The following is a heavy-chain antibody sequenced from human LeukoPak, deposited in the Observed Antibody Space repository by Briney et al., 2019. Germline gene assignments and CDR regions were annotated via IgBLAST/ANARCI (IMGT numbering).Heavy chain of an antibody. CDR2: INPNSGGT. J-gene: IGHJ5*02. CDR3: ARTSIAAAGTVWFDP. Sequence: ASVKVSCKASGYTFTGYYMHWVRQAPGQGLEWMGWINPNSGGTNYAQKFQGRVTMTRDTSISTAYMELSSLRSEDTAVYYCARTSIAAAGTVWFDPWGQGTLVTVSS. CDR1: GYTFTGYY. V-gene: IGHV1-2*02. D-gene: IGHD6-13*01.